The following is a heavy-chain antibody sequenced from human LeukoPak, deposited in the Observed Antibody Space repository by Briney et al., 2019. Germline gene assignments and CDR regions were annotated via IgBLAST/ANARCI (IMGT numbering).Heavy chain of an antibody. CDR2: ISSSSSYI. J-gene: IGHJ6*02. CDR3: ARDIMSVSGWPYGMDV. V-gene: IGHV3-21*01. CDR1: GFTFSSYS. D-gene: IGHD6-19*01. Sequence: PGGSLRLSCAASGFTFSSYSMNWVRQAPGKGLEWVSSISSSSSYIYYADSVKGRFIISRDNTKNSLYLHMSTLRAEDTAVYYCARDIMSVSGWPYGMDVWGQGTTVTVSS.